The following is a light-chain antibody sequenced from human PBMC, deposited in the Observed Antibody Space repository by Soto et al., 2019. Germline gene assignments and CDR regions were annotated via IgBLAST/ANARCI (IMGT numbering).Light chain of an antibody. CDR3: QQRSNWLT. CDR2: DAS. J-gene: IGKJ5*01. CDR1: QSVSSY. Sequence: EIVLTQSXATLSLSPGERATLSCRASQSVSSYLAWYQQKPGQAPRLLIYDASNRATGIPARFXXXXXXXXXXXTISSLEPEDFAVYYCQQRSNWLTFGQGTRLEIK. V-gene: IGKV3-11*01.